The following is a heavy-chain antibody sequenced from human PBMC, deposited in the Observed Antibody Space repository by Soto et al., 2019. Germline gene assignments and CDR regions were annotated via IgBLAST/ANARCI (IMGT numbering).Heavy chain of an antibody. J-gene: IGHJ3*02. CDR3: ARGYGDYVEDAFDI. V-gene: IGHV1-69*02. Sequence: QVQLVQSGAEVKKPGSSVKVSCKASGGTFSSYTISWVRQAPGQGLEWMGRIIPILGIANYAQKFQGRVTITADKSTSTAYMELSSLRSEDTAVYYCARGYGDYVEDAFDIWGQGTMVTVSS. D-gene: IGHD4-17*01. CDR1: GGTFSSYT. CDR2: IIPILGIA.